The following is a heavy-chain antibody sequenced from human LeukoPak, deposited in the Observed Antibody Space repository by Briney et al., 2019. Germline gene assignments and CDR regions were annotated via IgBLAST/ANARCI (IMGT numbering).Heavy chain of an antibody. J-gene: IGHJ4*02. CDR2: IRASDGST. Sequence: GGSLRLSCAASGFTFVSHAMSWVRQAPGKGLEWVSGIRASDGSTYYADSVKGRSTSSRDNSKNTLYLQMNSLRAEDTAVYYCTSGSNSGSFRPDFWGQGTLVTVSS. D-gene: IGHD1-26*01. CDR3: TSGSNSGSFRPDF. CDR1: GFTFVSHA. V-gene: IGHV3-23*01.